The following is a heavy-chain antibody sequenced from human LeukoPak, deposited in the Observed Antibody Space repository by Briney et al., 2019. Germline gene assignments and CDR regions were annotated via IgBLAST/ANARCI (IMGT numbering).Heavy chain of an antibody. J-gene: IGHJ4*02. CDR2: INNDGGDT. D-gene: IGHD6-19*01. CDR3: ARGNSGPDY. CDR1: GFTFGSYW. Sequence: QPGESLRLSCAASGFTFGSYWMHWARQAPGKGLVWVSRINNDGGDTVYADSVKGRFTMSRDNAKNTLYLQMNRLRVEDTAVYCARGNSGPDYWGQGTLLTVSS. V-gene: IGHV3-74*01.